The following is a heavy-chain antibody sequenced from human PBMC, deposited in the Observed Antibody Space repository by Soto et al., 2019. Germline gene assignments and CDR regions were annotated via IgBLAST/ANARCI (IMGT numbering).Heavy chain of an antibody. CDR2: IYYSGST. J-gene: IGHJ6*02. CDR3: ARDADYGGSRGGMDV. CDR1: GGSVNNANYF. V-gene: IGHV4-31*03. Sequence: QVRLEESGPGLVKPSETLSLICSVSGGSVNNANYFWNWIRHHPENGLEWIGYIYYSGSTRYNPSCKTSADLSIDTYKNQFSLRLNSVTVADTAVYFCARDADYGGSRGGMDVWGRGTTVTVSS. D-gene: IGHD4-17*01.